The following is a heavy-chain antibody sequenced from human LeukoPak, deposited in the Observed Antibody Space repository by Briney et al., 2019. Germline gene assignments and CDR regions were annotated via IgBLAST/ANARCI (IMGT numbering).Heavy chain of an antibody. Sequence: GGSLRLSCAASRFTFSSYAMHWVRQAPGKALEYVSAISSNGGSTYYANSVKGRFTISRDNSKNTLYLQMGSLRAEDMAVYYCARGVLARGSSGRYFDYWGQGTLVTVSS. CDR3: ARGVLARGSSGRYFDY. CDR2: ISSNGGST. V-gene: IGHV3-64*01. J-gene: IGHJ4*02. D-gene: IGHD6-19*01. CDR1: RFTFSSYA.